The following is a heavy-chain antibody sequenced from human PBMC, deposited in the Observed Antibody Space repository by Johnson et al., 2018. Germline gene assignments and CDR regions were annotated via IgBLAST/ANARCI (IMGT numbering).Heavy chain of an antibody. CDR1: GFTFNDFA. D-gene: IGHD1-14*01. J-gene: IGHJ6*03. V-gene: IGHV3-73*01. CDR2: INGHAT. CDR3: TKNNPGNYYHYRDV. Sequence: EVQLVETGGGLVQPGGSLKLSCAASGFTFNDFAMHWVRQASGKGLEWVGRINGHATAYAASVKGRFIILRDDSSNTTYLQMNSLKTEDTAVYYCTKNNPGNYYHYRDVWGKGTTVTVSS.